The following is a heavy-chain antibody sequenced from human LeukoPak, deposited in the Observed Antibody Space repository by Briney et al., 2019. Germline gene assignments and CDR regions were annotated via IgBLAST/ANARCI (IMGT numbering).Heavy chain of an antibody. Sequence: SVKVSCKASGGTFSSYAISWVRQAPGQGLEWMGGIIPIFGTANYAQKFQGRVTITADKSTSTAYMELSSLRSEDTAVYYCARDNSYGDYYYYMDVWGKGTTVTVSS. CDR3: ARDNSYGDYYYYMDV. V-gene: IGHV1-69*06. D-gene: IGHD5-18*01. CDR2: IIPIFGTA. J-gene: IGHJ6*03. CDR1: GGTFSSYA.